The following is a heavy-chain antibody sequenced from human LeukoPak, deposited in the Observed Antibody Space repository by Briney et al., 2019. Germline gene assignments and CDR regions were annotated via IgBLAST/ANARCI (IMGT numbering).Heavy chain of an antibody. CDR2: INHSGST. V-gene: IGHV4-34*01. J-gene: IGHJ4*02. CDR3: GGGVGATPRGAPHYFDY. D-gene: IGHD1-26*01. CDR1: GGSFRCYY. Sequence: PSETLSLTCAVYGGSFRCYYWSGLRQPPGKGLEWMGEINHSGSTNYHPSHKSRVTIYVDTPTTEFSLKLSPATAGDTGGFCCGGGVGATPRGAPHYFDYWGQGTLVTVSS.